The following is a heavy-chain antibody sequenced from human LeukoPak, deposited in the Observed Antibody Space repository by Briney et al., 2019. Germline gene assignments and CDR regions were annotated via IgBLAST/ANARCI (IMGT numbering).Heavy chain of an antibody. CDR3: TTGVVMSYFDY. CDR2: IKSKTDGGTT. CDR1: GFTFSNAW. D-gene: IGHD3-3*01. J-gene: IGHJ4*02. Sequence: GGSLRLSCAASGFTFSNAWMSWVRQAPGKGLEWVGRIKSKTDGGTTDYAAPVKGRFTISRDDSKTTLYLQMNSLKTEATAVYYCTTGVVMSYFDYWGQGTLVTVSS. V-gene: IGHV3-15*01.